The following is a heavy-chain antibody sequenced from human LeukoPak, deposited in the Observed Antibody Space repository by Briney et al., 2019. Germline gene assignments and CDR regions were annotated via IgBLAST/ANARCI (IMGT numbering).Heavy chain of an antibody. CDR2: INPAGSET. D-gene: IGHD2-15*01. J-gene: IGHJ4*02. Sequence: PGGSLRLSCAASGFSFSAYWMTSVRQAAGAGLEWVANINPAGSETYYVDPVKGRFSISRDNAKILVYLQMNSLRAEDTAVYHCARFGYVAAVDVWGQGTPVTVSS. V-gene: IGHV3-7*01. CDR3: ARFGYVAAVDV. CDR1: GFSFSAYW.